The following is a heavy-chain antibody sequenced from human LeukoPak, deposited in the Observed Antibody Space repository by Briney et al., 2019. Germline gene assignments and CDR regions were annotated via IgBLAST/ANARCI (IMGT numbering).Heavy chain of an antibody. D-gene: IGHD6-25*01. V-gene: IGHV3-74*01. J-gene: IGHJ5*02. CDR3: AKDRAVAAALIA. CDR2: INGDGSNT. Sequence: PGGSLRLSCAASGFTFSDYRMHWVRQVPGKGLVWVSRINGDGSNTDYADSVKGRFSVSRDNAKNTVYLQMNGLTADDTAVHYCAKDRAVAAALIAWGQGTLVTVSS. CDR1: GFTFSDYR.